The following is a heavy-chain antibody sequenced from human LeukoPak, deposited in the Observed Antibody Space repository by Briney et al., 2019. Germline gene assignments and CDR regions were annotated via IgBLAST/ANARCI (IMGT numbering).Heavy chain of an antibody. V-gene: IGHV3-48*04. CDR1: GFSFSVYA. D-gene: IGHD3-10*01. CDR2: ISRSSETT. Sequence: GGSLRLSCAASGFSFSVYAMNWFRQPQGKGLEWVSYISRSSETTHYADSVKGRFTISRDNAKNSLYLQMNSLRVDDTAVYYCTRSGDGAFDNWGPGTMVTVSS. J-gene: IGHJ3*02. CDR3: TRSGDGAFDN.